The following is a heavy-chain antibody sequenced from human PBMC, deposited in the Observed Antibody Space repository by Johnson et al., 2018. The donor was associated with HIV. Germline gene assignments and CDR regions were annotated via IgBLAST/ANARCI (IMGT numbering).Heavy chain of an antibody. D-gene: IGHD3-16*01. CDR2: ISADGDST. CDR3: AKDWADQDSFDI. Sequence: VQLVESGGGLVQPGGSLRLSCAASRFTFRIYAMTWVRQAPGKGLEWVSSISADGDSTYYADSVKGRFTISRDNPKNTFYLQMNSLRAEDTAIYYCAKDWADQDSFDIWGQGTVVTVSS. V-gene: IGHV3-23*04. CDR1: RFTFRIYA. J-gene: IGHJ3*02.